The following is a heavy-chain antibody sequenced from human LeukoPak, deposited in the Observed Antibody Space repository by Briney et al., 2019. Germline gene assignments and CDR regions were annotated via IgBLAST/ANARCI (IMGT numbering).Heavy chain of an antibody. CDR1: GYTFTVYY. V-gene: IGHV1-2*02. D-gene: IGHD3-9*01. CDR2: INPNSGGT. CDR3: ARGYCDTNDCPPGAY. Sequence: GASVTVSCKASGYTFTVYYMHWVRQAPGQGLEWMGWINPNSGGTNYAQKFQGRVTMTRDTSISTVYMELTGLTSDDTAVYYCARGYCDTNDCPPGAYWGQGALVAVSS. J-gene: IGHJ4*02.